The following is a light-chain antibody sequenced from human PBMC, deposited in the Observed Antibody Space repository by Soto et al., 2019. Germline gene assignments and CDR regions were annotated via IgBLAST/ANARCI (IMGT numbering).Light chain of an antibody. CDR2: GAY. V-gene: IGKV3-20*01. CDR3: QQYGSSRIT. CDR1: QSVSSNS. Sequence: EIVLTQSPGTLSLSPGERATLSCRASQSVSSNSLAWYQQKPGQAPRLLIYGAYNRATGIPDRFSGSGSGTDFTLTISRLEPEDFAVYWCQQYGSSRITFGQGTRLEIK. J-gene: IGKJ5*01.